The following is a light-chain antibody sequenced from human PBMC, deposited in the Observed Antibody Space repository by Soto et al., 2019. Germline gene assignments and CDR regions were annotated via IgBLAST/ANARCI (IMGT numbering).Light chain of an antibody. CDR1: QSINNRY. J-gene: IGKJ2*01. Sequence: EIVLTQSPGTLSLSPGERVTLSCRASQSINNRYLAWYQQKPGQTPRLLIYVASSRATGIPDRFSGGGSGTDFSLTISRLEAEDFAVYYYQQYGSSPYTFGQGTKLEIK. V-gene: IGKV3-20*01. CDR3: QQYGSSPYT. CDR2: VAS.